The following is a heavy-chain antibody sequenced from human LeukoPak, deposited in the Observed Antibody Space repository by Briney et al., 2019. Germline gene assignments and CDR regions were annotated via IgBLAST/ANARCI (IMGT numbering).Heavy chain of an antibody. CDR3: AKADDILTGPWLI. V-gene: IGHV3-23*01. CDR1: GFTFSSYG. Sequence: GGSLRLSCAASGFTFSSYGMSWVRQAPGKGLEWVSAISGSGGSTYYADSVKGRFTISRDNSKNTLYLQMNSLRAEDTAVYYCAKADDILTGPWLIWGQGTMITVSS. CDR2: ISGSGGST. D-gene: IGHD3-9*01. J-gene: IGHJ3*02.